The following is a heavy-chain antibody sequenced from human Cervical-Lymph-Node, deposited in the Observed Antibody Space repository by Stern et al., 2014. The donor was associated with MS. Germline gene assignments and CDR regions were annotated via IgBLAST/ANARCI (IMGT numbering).Heavy chain of an antibody. V-gene: IGHV3-30*18. Sequence: VQLVESGGGVVQPGRSLRLSCAASGFNFNNYGMHWVRQAPGKGLEWVAVTSFDGNDKYYSDSVKGRFTISRDNSKNTLYLQMNSLRAEDTAVYYCAKDLESVWYAGSYYYYYGMDVWGQGTTVTVSS. J-gene: IGHJ6*02. CDR2: TSFDGNDK. CDR1: GFNFNNYG. D-gene: IGHD6-19*01. CDR3: AKDLESVWYAGSYYYYYGMDV.